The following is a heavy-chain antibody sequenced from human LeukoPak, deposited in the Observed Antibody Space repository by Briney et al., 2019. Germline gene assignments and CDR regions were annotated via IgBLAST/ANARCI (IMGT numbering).Heavy chain of an antibody. CDR1: GFTFSSYA. D-gene: IGHD3-3*01. CDR2: ISGSGGSR. CDR3: ASGRGLGVVSPYFDY. J-gene: IGHJ4*02. Sequence: GGSLRLSCAASGFTFSSYAMSWVRQAPGKGLEWVSTISGSGGSRYYADSGKGRFAISRDNSKNIVSLQMNNLRAEDTAVYYCASGRGLGVVSPYFDYWGQGTLVTVSS. V-gene: IGHV3-23*01.